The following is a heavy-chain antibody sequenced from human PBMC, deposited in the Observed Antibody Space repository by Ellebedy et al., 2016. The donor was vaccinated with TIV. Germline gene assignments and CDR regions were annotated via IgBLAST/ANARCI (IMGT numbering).Heavy chain of an antibody. J-gene: IGHJ4*02. V-gene: IGHV3-21*01. CDR3: ARVPQSRGEQVD. D-gene: IGHD6-6*01. Sequence: PGGSLRLSCAASGFTFSSYTMTRVRQSPGKGLEWVASISSGSVYLYYADSTKGRFTIFRDDAKNSLYLQLNRLRAEDTAVYYCARVPQSRGEQVDWGQGTLVTVSS. CDR2: ISSGSVYL. CDR1: GFTFSSYT.